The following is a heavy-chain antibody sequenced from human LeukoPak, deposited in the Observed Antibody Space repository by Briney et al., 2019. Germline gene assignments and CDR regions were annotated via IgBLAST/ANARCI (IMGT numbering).Heavy chain of an antibody. CDR1: GGSISRYY. D-gene: IGHD6-13*01. CDR2: IYYSGST. CDR3: ARAAGPLAAPDF. J-gene: IGHJ4*02. V-gene: IGHV4-59*01. Sequence: PSETLSLTCTVSGGSISRYYWIWIRQPPEKGLEWIGYIYYSGSTNYNPSLKSRVTISVDTSKNQFSLKLSSVTAADTAVYYCARAAGPLAAPDFWGQGTPVTVPS.